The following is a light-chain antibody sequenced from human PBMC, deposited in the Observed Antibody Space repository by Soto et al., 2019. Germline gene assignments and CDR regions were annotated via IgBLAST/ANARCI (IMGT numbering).Light chain of an antibody. J-gene: IGKJ1*01. CDR1: QGVSTW. V-gene: IGKV1-12*01. CDR3: YQYGSTPPT. Sequence: DIQMTQSPSSVSASVGDRVTITCRASQGVSTWLAWYQQKPGKAPNLLIYTASSLQSGVPSRFSGSGSGTDFTLTISRLEPEDFVVFYCYQYGSTPPTFGQGTKVDIK. CDR2: TAS.